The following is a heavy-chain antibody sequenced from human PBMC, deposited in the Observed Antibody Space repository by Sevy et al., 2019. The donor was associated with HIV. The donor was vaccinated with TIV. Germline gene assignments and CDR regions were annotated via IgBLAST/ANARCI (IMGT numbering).Heavy chain of an antibody. V-gene: IGHV4-31*03. D-gene: IGHD2-21*01. CDR1: GGSISSGAYY. CDR3: ASFSAGSPGTGPYYYFDY. Sequence: SETLSLTCTVSGGSISSGAYYWSWIRQHPGKGLEWIGYIYHSGSTYYSPSLKSRITISIDTSKKQFSLKLKSVTAADMAVYCCASFSAGSPGTGPYYYFDYWGQGTLVTVSS. J-gene: IGHJ4*02. CDR2: IYHSGST.